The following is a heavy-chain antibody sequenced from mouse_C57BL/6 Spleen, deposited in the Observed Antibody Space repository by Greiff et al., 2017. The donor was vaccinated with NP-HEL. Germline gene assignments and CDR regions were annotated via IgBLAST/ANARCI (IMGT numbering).Heavy chain of an antibody. J-gene: IGHJ4*01. Sequence: VQLQQSGPELVKPGASVKISCKASGYSFTDYNMHWENQSNGRSLEWIRVIKTNYGTTSYNQKFKGKVTFTVDQSSSTAYMQLNSLTSEDSAVYYCASDEDYWGQGTSVTVSS. CDR1: GYSFTDYN. V-gene: IGHV1-39*01. CDR3: ASDEDY. CDR2: IKTNYGTT.